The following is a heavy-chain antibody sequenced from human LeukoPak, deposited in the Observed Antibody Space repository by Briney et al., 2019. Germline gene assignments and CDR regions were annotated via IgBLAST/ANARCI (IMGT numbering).Heavy chain of an antibody. J-gene: IGHJ1*01. CDR1: GYTFTSYG. V-gene: IGHV1-18*01. D-gene: IGHD3-9*01. Sequence: ASVKVSCKAPGYTFTSYGISWVRQAPGQGLEWMGWISAYNGNTNYAQKLQGRVTMTTETSTSTAYMELRSLTLDDTAVYYCVTDYYEISTAYYSGSGYYENWGQGTLVTVSS. CDR3: VTDYYEISTAYYSGSGYYEN. CDR2: ISAYNGNT.